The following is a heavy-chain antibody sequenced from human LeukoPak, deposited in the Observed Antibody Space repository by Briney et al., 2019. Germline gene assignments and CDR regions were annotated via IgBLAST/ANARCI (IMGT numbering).Heavy chain of an antibody. CDR2: INHSGST. J-gene: IGHJ4*02. CDR1: GGSISSGDYY. D-gene: IGHD5-18*01. CDR3: ARRSDTAMVFDDY. V-gene: IGHV4-30-4*01. Sequence: SQTLSLTCTVSGGSISSGDYYWSWIRQPPGKGLEWIGEINHSGSTNYNPSLKSRVTMSVDTSKNQFSLELSSVTAADTAVYYCARRSDTAMVFDDYWGQGTLVTVSS.